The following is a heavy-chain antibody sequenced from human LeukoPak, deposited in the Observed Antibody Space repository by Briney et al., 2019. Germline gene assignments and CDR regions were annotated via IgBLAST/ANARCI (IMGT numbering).Heavy chain of an antibody. CDR2: VFYSGTT. CDR1: GDYITTTNYY. Sequence: SETLSLTCNVPGDYITTTNYYWAWIRQPPGKGLEWIASVFYSGTTYYNPSLKSRVTISMDTSRKQISLRLTSVTATDTAIYYCARRSRLYRHETTGYHDSWGQGTLVTVSS. J-gene: IGHJ4*02. CDR3: ARRSRLYRHETTGYHDS. V-gene: IGHV4-39*01. D-gene: IGHD3-9*01.